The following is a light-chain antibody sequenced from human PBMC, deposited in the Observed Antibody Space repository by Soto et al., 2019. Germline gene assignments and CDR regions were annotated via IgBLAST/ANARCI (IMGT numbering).Light chain of an antibody. CDR2: GAS. J-gene: IGKJ1*01. CDR1: QSVTSNY. Sequence: EIVLTQSPATLSLSPGERATLSCRASQSVTSNYLAWYQQKPGQAPRLLIYGASSRATAIPDRFSGSGSGTHFPLTISRLEPEDLAVYHCQQYGDSPQTFGQGTKVEIK. CDR3: QQYGDSPQT. V-gene: IGKV3-20*01.